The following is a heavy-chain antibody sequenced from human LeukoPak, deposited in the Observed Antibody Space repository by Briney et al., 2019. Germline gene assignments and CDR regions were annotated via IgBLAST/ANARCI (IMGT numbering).Heavy chain of an antibody. CDR3: ARGARAGYNLEPFDY. D-gene: IGHD5-24*01. CDR1: GGSISTYY. J-gene: IGHJ4*02. V-gene: IGHV4-59*08. Sequence: SETLSLTCSVSGGSISTYYWSWIRQPPGKGLEWIGYIYYSGSTKYNPSLKSRVTISVDTSKNQFSLKLSSVTAADTAVYYCARGARAGYNLEPFDYWGQGTLVTVSS. CDR2: IYYSGST.